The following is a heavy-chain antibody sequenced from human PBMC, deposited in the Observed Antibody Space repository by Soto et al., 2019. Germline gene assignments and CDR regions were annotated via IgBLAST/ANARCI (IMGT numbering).Heavy chain of an antibody. D-gene: IGHD3-9*01. V-gene: IGHV1-8*01. CDR2: MNPNSGNT. Sequence: QVQLVQSGAEVKKPGASVKVSCKASGYTFTSYDINWVRQATGQGLEWMGWMNPNSGNTGYAQKFQGRVTMTRNTSISTAYMELSSLRSEDTAVYYCASGHYDILTGYYLFAFAIWGQGTMVTVSS. J-gene: IGHJ3*02. CDR1: GYTFTSYD. CDR3: ASGHYDILTGYYLFAFAI.